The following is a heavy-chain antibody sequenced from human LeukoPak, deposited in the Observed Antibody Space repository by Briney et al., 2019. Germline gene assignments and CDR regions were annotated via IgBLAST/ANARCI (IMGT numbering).Heavy chain of an antibody. CDR3: ARVDCSGGGCYSELNL. D-gene: IGHD2-15*01. Sequence: PGGSLRLSCAASGFSFGNYSMNWVRQAPGTGLEWISYISSSSSTIYYADSVEGRFTISRDNAKNSLYLQMNSLRDDDTAIYYCARVDCSGGGCYSELNLWGQGTLVTVSS. CDR2: ISSSSSTI. J-gene: IGHJ4*02. V-gene: IGHV3-48*02. CDR1: GFSFGNYS.